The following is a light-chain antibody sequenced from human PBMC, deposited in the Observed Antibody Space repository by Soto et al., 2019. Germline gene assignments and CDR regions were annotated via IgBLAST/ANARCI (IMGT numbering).Light chain of an antibody. J-gene: IGKJ1*01. CDR1: QNINKY. CDR2: VAS. CDR3: QQSYTASKT. Sequence: DIQMTQSPSSLSASVGDRVTITCRASQNINKYLNWYQQKPGKAPKLLMYVASSLQSGVPSRFSGSGSGTDFTLTISSLQPEDFATYYCQQSYTASKTFGQGTKVAIE. V-gene: IGKV1-39*01.